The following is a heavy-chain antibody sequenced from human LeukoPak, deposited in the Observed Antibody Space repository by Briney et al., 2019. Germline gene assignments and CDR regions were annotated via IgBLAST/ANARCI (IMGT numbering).Heavy chain of an antibody. D-gene: IGHD3-3*01. V-gene: IGHV3-21*01. Sequence: GGSLRLSCAASGFSFSNFGMNWVRQAPGKGLEWVSSLSSSSSSIFYADSVKGRFTISGVNATISLYLQMSSLSAEDTAVYYCARRFDFWSGNYKVKWFDTWGQETLVTVSS. J-gene: IGHJ5*02. CDR1: GFSFSNFG. CDR3: ARRFDFWSGNYKVKWFDT. CDR2: LSSSSSSI.